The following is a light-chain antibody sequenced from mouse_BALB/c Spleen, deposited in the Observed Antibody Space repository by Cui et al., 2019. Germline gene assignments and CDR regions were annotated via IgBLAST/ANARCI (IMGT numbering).Light chain of an antibody. CDR1: SSVSD. CDR2: LTS. V-gene: IGKV4-68*01. Sequence: QIVFTHSPPLIPASPGEKVTMTCSASSSVSDMYWYQQKPRASPKPWIYLTSNLASGVPARFSGSGSGTSYSLTISSMEAEDAATYYCQQWSSNPLTFGAGTKLELK. J-gene: IGKJ5*01. CDR3: QQWSSNPLT.